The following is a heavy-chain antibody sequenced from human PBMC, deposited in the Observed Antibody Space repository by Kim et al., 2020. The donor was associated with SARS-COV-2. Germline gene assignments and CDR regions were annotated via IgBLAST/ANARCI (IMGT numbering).Heavy chain of an antibody. Sequence: GGSLRLSCAAFGLTLGDFGMHWVRQAPGKGLEWVSGITRHSDRIAYADSVKGRFTISRDNAKNSLYLQMNSLRVEDTALYYCAKVTGVVPIAYWGQGILV. CDR2: ITRHSDRI. D-gene: IGHD3-9*01. J-gene: IGHJ4*02. CDR1: GLTLGDFG. V-gene: IGHV3-9*01. CDR3: AKVTGVVPIAY.